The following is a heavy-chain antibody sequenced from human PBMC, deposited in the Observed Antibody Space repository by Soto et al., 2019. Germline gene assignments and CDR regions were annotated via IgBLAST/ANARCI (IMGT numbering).Heavy chain of an antibody. J-gene: IGHJ6*02. D-gene: IGHD5-12*01. Sequence: PSQTLSLTCAISGDSVSSNSAAWNWIRQSPSRGLEWLGRTYYRSKWYNDYAVSVKSRITINPDTSKNQFSLQLNSVTPEDTAVYYCARGFVVFGYDSYYYYYGMDVWGQGTTVTVSS. CDR1: GDSVSSNSAA. CDR3: ARGFVVFGYDSYYYYYGMDV. CDR2: TYYRSKWYN. V-gene: IGHV6-1*01.